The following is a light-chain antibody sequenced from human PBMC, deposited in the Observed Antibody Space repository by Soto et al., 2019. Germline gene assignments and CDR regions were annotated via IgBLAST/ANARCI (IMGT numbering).Light chain of an antibody. CDR2: GAS. CDR1: QSVSSSF. CDR3: RHYSASRRT. V-gene: IGKV3-20*01. Sequence: SQSVSSSFLAWYQQTPGQAPRLLIYGASNRATGVPDRFSGSGSGTDFTRTMCRLEPEDFPAYYWRHYSASRRTFRLGTRLEIK. J-gene: IGKJ5*01.